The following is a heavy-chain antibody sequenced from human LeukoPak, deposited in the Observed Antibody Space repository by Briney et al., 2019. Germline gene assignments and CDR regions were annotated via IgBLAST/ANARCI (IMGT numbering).Heavy chain of an antibody. V-gene: IGHV4-34*01. CDR3: AGTYYYDSSGYDIDY. D-gene: IGHD3-22*01. CDR1: GGSFSGYY. J-gene: IGHJ4*02. CDR2: INHSGST. Sequence: SETLSLTCAVYGGSFSGYYWSWVRQPPGKGREWIGEINHSGSTNYNPSLKSRVTISVDTSKNQFSLKLSSVTAADTAVYYCAGTYYYDSSGYDIDYWGQGTLVTVSS.